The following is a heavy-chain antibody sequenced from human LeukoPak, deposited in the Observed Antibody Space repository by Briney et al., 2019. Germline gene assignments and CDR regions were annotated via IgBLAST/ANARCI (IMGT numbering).Heavy chain of an antibody. CDR1: GYSFTSYW. V-gene: IGHV5-51*01. Sequence: GESLKISCKGSGYSFTSYWIGWVRQMPGKGLEWMGIIYPGDSDTRYSPSSQGQVTISADKSITTAYLQWSSLKASDTAMYYCARRGYCAATTCYRLFDYWGQGTLVTVSS. CDR2: IYPGDSDT. D-gene: IGHD2-2*01. CDR3: ARRGYCAATTCYRLFDY. J-gene: IGHJ4*02.